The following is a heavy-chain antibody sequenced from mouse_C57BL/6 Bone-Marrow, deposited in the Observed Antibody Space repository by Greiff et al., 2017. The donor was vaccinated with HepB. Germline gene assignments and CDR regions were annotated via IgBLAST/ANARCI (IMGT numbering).Heavy chain of an antibody. J-gene: IGHJ4*01. CDR2: ISSGSSTI. V-gene: IGHV5-17*01. D-gene: IGHD6-1*01. Sequence: EVKLMESGGGLVKPGGSLKLSCAASGFTFSDYGMHWVRQAPEKGLEWVAYISSGSSTIYYADTVKGRFTISRDNAKNTLFLQMTSLRSEDTAMYYCAKTLAYYYAIDYWGQGTSATVSS. CDR1: GFTFSDYG. CDR3: AKTLAYYYAIDY.